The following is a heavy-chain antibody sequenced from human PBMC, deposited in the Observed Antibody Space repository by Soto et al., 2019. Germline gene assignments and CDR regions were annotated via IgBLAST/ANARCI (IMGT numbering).Heavy chain of an antibody. CDR3: ARRGPGWDNIDF. CDR2: IYYSGNT. Sequence: SETLSLTCAVYGGSISGYYWSWIRQPPGKGLEWVGYIYYSGNTNYNPSLKSRVTISVDTSKSQFFLKLSSVTAADTAVYYCARRGPGWDNIDFWGQGTLVTVSS. D-gene: IGHD1-26*01. J-gene: IGHJ4*02. V-gene: IGHV4-59*08. CDR1: GGSISGYY.